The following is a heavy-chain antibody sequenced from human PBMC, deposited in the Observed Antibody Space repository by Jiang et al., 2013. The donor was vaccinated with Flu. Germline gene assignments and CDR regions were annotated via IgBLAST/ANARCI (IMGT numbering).Heavy chain of an antibody. Sequence: QLLESGGNLVQPGGSQRLSCEASGFTFSTYALTWVRQAPGKGLEWIATITGRADSTFYADSVRGRFTLSRDNSKNTIYLQMNSLRAEDTAVFYCARDVPDPYNSGYSYFHYDLWGRGTLVTVSS. V-gene: IGHV3-23*01. CDR2: ITGRADST. CDR1: GFTFSTYA. CDR3: ARDVPDPYNSGYSYFHYDL. J-gene: IGHJ2*01. D-gene: IGHD6-25*01.